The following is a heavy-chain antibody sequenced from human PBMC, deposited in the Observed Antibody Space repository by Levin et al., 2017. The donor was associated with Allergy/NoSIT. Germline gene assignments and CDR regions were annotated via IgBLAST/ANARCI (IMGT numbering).Heavy chain of an antibody. CDR1: GGSISSSSYY. CDR2: IYYSGST. CDR3: ARHNTVTIYNWFDP. V-gene: IGHV4-39*01. Sequence: SETLSLTCTVSGGSISSSSYYWGWIRQPPGKGLEWIGSIYYSGSTYYNPSLKSRVTISVDTSKNQFSLKLSSVTAADTAVYYCARHNTVTIYNWFDPWGQGTLVTVSS. J-gene: IGHJ5*02. D-gene: IGHD4-17*01.